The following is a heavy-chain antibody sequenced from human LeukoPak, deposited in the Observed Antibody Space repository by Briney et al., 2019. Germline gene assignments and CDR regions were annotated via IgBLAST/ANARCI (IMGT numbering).Heavy chain of an antibody. V-gene: IGHV3-21*04. Sequence: PGGSLRLSCAASGFTFSTYSMNWLRLAPGKGLEWVSCISPDSNYKYYVDSVKGRFTISRDNAKNSLYLQMNSLRAEDTALYYCAKDKSHSSWTSRYYYYALDVWGQGTTVTVSS. CDR3: AKDKSHSSWTSRYYYYALDV. CDR2: ISPDSNYK. D-gene: IGHD6-19*01. CDR1: GFTFSTYS. J-gene: IGHJ6*02.